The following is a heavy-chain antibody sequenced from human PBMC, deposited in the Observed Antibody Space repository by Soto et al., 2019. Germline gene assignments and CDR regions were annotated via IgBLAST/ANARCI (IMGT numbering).Heavy chain of an antibody. V-gene: IGHV4-4*07. CDR1: GGSISSYY. J-gene: IGHJ3*02. CDR2: IYTSGST. Sequence: SETLSLTCTVSGGSISSYYWSWIRQPAGKGLEWIGRIYTSGSTNYNPSLKSRVTMSVDTSKNQFSLKLSSVTAADTAVYYCARVRPYAFWSGYYPSDAFDICGQGTMLTVSS. CDR3: ARVRPYAFWSGYYPSDAFDI. D-gene: IGHD3-3*01.